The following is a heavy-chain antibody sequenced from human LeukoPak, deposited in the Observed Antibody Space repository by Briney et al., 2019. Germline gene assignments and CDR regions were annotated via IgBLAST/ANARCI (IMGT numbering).Heavy chain of an antibody. CDR1: GGSISSSSYY. CDR3: ARGYGDLRRWFDP. Sequence: SETLSLTCTVSGGSISSSSYYWGWIRQPPGKGLEWIGSINYSGSTNYNSSLKSRVTISVDTSKNQFSLKLSSVTAADTAVYYCARGYGDLRRWFDPWGQGTLVTVSS. J-gene: IGHJ5*02. D-gene: IGHD4-17*01. V-gene: IGHV4-39*07. CDR2: INYSGST.